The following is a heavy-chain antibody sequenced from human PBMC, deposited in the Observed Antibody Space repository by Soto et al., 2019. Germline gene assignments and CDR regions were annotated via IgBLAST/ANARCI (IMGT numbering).Heavy chain of an antibody. D-gene: IGHD3-3*01. V-gene: IGHV3-30*04. CDR2: ISTNGARQ. Sequence: QVQLEESGGGVVQPGRSLRLSCAASGFTFSGFAMHWVRQAPGKGLEWVAVISTNGARQHYADSVKGRFTISRDNYRNTVSLQMDSLRGDDMAVYYCAREGFGDAWSSIDHWGQGTLVTVSS. CDR1: GFTFSGFA. CDR3: AREGFGDAWSSIDH. J-gene: IGHJ5*02.